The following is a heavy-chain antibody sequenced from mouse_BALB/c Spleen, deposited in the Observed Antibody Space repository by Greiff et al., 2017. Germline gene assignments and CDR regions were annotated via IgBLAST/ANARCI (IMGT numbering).Heavy chain of an antibody. CDR1: GYAFSSYW. D-gene: IGHD2-4*01. V-gene: IGHV1-80*01. CDR2: IYPGDGDT. Sequence: VKLMESGAELVRPGSSVKISCKASGYAFSSYWMNWVKQRPGQGLEWIGQIYPGDGDTNYNGKFKGKATLTADKSSSTAYMQLSSLTSEDSAVYFCARWMITTRKVMDYWGQGTSVTVSS. J-gene: IGHJ4*01. CDR3: ARWMITTRKVMDY.